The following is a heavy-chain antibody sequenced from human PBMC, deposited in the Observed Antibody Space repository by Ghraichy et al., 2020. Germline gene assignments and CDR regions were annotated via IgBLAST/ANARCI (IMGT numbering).Heavy chain of an antibody. V-gene: IGHV3-48*04. CDR3: ARDRNWASDY. CDR2: INGNSDAM. CDR1: GFSFNTYS. J-gene: IGHJ4*02. D-gene: IGHD7-27*01. Sequence: GESLNISCTASGFSFNTYSMNWVRQAPGKGLEWLSYINGNSDAMYYADSVKGRFTISRDNAKNSLYLQMNTLRAEDTAVYYCARDRNWASDYWGQGTLVTVSS.